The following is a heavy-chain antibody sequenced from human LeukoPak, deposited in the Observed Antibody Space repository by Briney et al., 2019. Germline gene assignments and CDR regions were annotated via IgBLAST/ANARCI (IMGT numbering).Heavy chain of an antibody. CDR3: ARAPFSGSSGLDY. V-gene: IGHV3-7*01. J-gene: IGHJ4*02. Sequence: GGSLRLSCAASGFTFSSYWMTWVRQAPGKGLEWVANIKEDGSEKYYVDSVKGRFTISRDNAKKSVYLQMNSLRAEDTAVYYCARAPFSGSSGLDYWGQGTLVTVSS. CDR1: GFTFSSYW. CDR2: IKEDGSEK. D-gene: IGHD3-22*01.